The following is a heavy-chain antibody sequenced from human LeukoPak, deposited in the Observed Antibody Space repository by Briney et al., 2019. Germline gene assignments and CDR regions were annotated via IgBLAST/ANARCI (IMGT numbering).Heavy chain of an antibody. V-gene: IGHV4-30-4*01. CDR1: GGSISSGDYY. J-gene: IGHJ3*02. Sequence: SQTLSLTCTVSGGSISSGDYYWSWIRQPPGKGLEWIGYIYYSGSTYYNPSLKSRVTISVDTSKNQFSLKLSSVTAADTAVYYCAGLVPFRTVAFDIWGQGTMVTVSS. CDR2: IYYSGST. CDR3: AGLVPFRTVAFDI. D-gene: IGHD3-10*01.